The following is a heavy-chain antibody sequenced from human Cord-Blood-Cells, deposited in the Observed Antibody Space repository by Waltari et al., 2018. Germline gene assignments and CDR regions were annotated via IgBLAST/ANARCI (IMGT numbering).Heavy chain of an antibody. CDR2: INHSGST. V-gene: IGHV4-34*01. J-gene: IGHJ3*02. CDR1: GGSFSGYY. Sequence: QVQLQQWGAGLLKPSETLSLTCAVYGGSFSGYYWSWIRQPPGKGLEWIGEINHSGSTNYNPSLKSRVTISVDTSKNQFSLKLSSVTAADTAVYYCARGREAARPLSAFDIWGQGTMVTVSS. D-gene: IGHD6-6*01. CDR3: ARGREAARPLSAFDI.